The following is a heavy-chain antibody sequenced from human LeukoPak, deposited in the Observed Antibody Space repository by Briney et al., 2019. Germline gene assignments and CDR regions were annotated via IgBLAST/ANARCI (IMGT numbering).Heavy chain of an antibody. CDR1: GGSISSSSYY. CDR2: IYYSVST. CDR3: VRDVSQRRHFDY. D-gene: IGHD1-1*01. Sequence: SETLSLTCAVSGGSISSSSYYWGWIRQPPGKGLEWIGYIYYSVSTNYNPSLKSRVTISVDRSNNQFSLKMSSVTAADTAVYYCVRDVSQRRHFDYWGQGTLVTVSS. J-gene: IGHJ4*02. V-gene: IGHV4-61*05.